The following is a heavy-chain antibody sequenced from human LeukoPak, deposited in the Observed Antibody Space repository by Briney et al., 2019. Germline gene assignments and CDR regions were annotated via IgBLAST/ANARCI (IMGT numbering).Heavy chain of an antibody. CDR3: ARTRLLPLRWFDP. Sequence: GASVKVSCKASGYTFASYGISWVRQAPGQGLEWMGWISAYNGNTNYAQKLQGRVTMTTDTSTSTAYMELRSLRSDDTAVCYCARTRLLPLRWFDPWGQGTLVTVSS. J-gene: IGHJ5*02. V-gene: IGHV1-18*01. CDR1: GYTFASYG. CDR2: ISAYNGNT. D-gene: IGHD2-15*01.